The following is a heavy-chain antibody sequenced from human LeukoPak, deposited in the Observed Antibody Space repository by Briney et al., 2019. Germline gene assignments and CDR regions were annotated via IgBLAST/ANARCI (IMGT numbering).Heavy chain of an antibody. V-gene: IGHV3-74*01. CDR2: INSDGGIT. Sequence: GGSLRLSCAASGFTLSSYWMHWVRQVPGEELVWVSRINSDGGITNYADSVKGRFTVFRDNAKSTLYLQINSLRAEDTAVYYCARDKDVYFDYWGQGTLVTVSS. CDR1: GFTLSSYW. CDR3: ARDKDVYFDY. J-gene: IGHJ4*02.